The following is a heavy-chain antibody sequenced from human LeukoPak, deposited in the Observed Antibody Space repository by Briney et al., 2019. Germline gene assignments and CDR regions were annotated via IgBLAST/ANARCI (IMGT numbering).Heavy chain of an antibody. CDR2: ISAYNGNT. D-gene: IGHD3-10*01. CDR1: GYTFTGYY. J-gene: IGHJ6*02. V-gene: IGHV1-18*04. Sequence: ASVKVSCKASGYTFTGYYMHWVRQAPGQGLEWMGWISAYNGNTNYAQKLQGRVTMTTDTSTSTAYMELRSLRSDDTAVYYCAREGVLLWFGELSYYGMDVWGQGTTVTVSS. CDR3: AREGVLLWFGELSYYGMDV.